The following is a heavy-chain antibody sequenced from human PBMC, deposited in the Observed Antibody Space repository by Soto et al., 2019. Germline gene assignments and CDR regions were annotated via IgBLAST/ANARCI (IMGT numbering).Heavy chain of an antibody. CDR2: ISFDGANT. CDR3: ARAGYNRGGFDY. D-gene: IGHD6-25*01. CDR1: GFTFNSYN. J-gene: IGHJ4*02. V-gene: IGHV3-30-3*01. Sequence: QVQLVESGGGVVPPGGSLRVSCVVSGFTFNSYNMHWVRQAPGEGLEWVAVISFDGANTFYADSLKGRFTISRDTSRDTLYLQMGRLRVEDTAVYYCARAGYNRGGFDYWGQGTLVSVSS.